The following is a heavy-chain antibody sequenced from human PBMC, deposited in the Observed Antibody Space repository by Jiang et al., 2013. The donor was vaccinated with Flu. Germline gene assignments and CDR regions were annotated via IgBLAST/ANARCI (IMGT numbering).Heavy chain of an antibody. Sequence: GLVKPSQTLSLTCVISGDSVSSNSAAWIWIRQSPSRGLEWLGRTYYRSKWYNNYAVAVKSRITINPDTSKNQFSLQLNSVTPEDTAVYYCAREVEQQLSYNWLDPWGQGTLVTVSS. CDR3: AREVEQQLSYNWLDP. CDR2: TYYRSKWYN. CDR1: GDSVSSNSAA. D-gene: IGHD6-13*01. V-gene: IGHV6-1*01. J-gene: IGHJ5*02.